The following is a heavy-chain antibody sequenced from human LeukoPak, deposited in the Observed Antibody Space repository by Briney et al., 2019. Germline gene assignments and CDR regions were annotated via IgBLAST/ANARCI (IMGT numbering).Heavy chain of an antibody. J-gene: IGHJ4*02. D-gene: IGHD5-12*01. Sequence: PSETLSLTCTVSGGSISSYYWSWIRQPPGKGLEWIGYINHGGSANYNPSLKSRVTISIDTSKIQFSLKLSSVTAADTAIYYCARIYRGYFYWGQGTLVTVSS. V-gene: IGHV4-59*01. CDR2: INHGGSA. CDR3: ARIYRGYFY. CDR1: GGSISSYY.